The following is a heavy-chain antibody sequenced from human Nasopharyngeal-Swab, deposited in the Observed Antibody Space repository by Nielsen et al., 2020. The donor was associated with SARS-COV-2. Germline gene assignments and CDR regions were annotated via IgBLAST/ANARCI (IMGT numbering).Heavy chain of an antibody. D-gene: IGHD4/OR15-4a*01. Sequence: GESLKISCAASGFTVSSNYMSWVRQAPGKGLEWVSAIYSGGSTYYADSVKGRFTISRDNSKNTLYLQMNSLRAEDTAVYYCARVGAGHGYWGQGTLVTVSS. CDR2: IYSGGST. J-gene: IGHJ4*02. CDR1: GFTVSSNY. V-gene: IGHV3-53*01. CDR3: ARVGAGHGY.